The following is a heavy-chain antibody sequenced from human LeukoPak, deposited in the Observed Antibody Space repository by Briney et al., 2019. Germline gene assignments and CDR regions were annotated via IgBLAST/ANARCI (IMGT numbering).Heavy chain of an antibody. CDR3: ERVKGISSSWYRDYYYYGMDV. CDR2: IGTAGDT. CDR1: GFTFSSYD. Sequence: PGGSLRLSCAASGFTFSSYDMHWVRQATGKGLEWVSAIGTAGDTYYPGSVKGRFTISRENAKNSLYLQMNSLRAGDTAVYYCERVKGISSSWYRDYYYYGMDVWGKGTTVTVSS. D-gene: IGHD6-13*01. V-gene: IGHV3-13*01. J-gene: IGHJ6*04.